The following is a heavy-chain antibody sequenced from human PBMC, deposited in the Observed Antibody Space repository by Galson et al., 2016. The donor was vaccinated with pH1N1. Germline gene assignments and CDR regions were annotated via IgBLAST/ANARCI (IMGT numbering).Heavy chain of an antibody. CDR2: ISYTGPDQ. D-gene: IGHD3-16*01. Sequence: SLRLSCAASGFSFDTYAMHWVRQAPGKGLEWVAFISYTGPDQSYADSLEGRFIISRDNSKNTLYLQLNSLRTEDAAVFYSAREDWSYAHTYYNGLDVWGQGTTVTVSS. CDR1: GFSFDTYA. CDR3: AREDWSYAHTYYNGLDV. V-gene: IGHV3-30-3*01. J-gene: IGHJ6*02.